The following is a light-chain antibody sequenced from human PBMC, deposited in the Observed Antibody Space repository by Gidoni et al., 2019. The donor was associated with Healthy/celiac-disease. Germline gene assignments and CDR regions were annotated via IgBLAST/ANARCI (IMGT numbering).Light chain of an antibody. Sequence: DIPMTQSPSSLSASVGDRVTITCQASQSISNYLNWYQQKPGKAPKLLIYAASSLQSGVPSRFSGSGSGTDFTLTISSLQPEDFATYYCQQSYSTPFTFGPXTKVDIK. CDR1: QSISNY. V-gene: IGKV1-39*01. CDR2: AAS. CDR3: QQSYSTPFT. J-gene: IGKJ3*01.